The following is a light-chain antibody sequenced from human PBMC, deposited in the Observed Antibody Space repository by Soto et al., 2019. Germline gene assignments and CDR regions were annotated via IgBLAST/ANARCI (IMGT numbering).Light chain of an antibody. V-gene: IGKV3-11*01. CDR3: QQRSSWPALT. CDR1: QSVSSY. Sequence: EIVLTQSPATLSLSPGERATLSCRASQSVSSYLAWYQQKPGQAPRLLIYDASNRATGIPARFSGSGSETDFTLTISSLEPEDFALYYCQQRSSWPALTFGGGTKVEIK. CDR2: DAS. J-gene: IGKJ4*01.